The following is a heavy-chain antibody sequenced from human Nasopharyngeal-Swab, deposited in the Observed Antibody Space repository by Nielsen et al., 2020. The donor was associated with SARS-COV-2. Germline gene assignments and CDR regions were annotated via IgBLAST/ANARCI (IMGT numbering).Heavy chain of an antibody. V-gene: IGHV3-7*01. CDR1: GFTFSSYW. CDR2: IKQDGSEK. J-gene: IGHJ3*02. D-gene: IGHD2-2*01. CDR3: ARDRDYAGAFDI. Sequence: GESLKISCAASGFTFSSYWMSWVRQDLGKGLEWVANIKQDGSEKYYVDSVKGRFTISRDNAKNSLYLQMNSLRAEDTTVYYCARDRDYAGAFDIWGQGTMVTVSS.